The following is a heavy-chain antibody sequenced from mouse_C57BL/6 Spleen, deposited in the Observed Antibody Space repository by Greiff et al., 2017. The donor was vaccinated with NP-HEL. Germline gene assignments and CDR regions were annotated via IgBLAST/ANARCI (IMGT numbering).Heavy chain of an antibody. CDR2: IYWDDDK. D-gene: IGHD1-1*01. CDR3: ARRAGDYGSPYAMDY. J-gene: IGHJ4*01. V-gene: IGHV8-12*01. CDR1: GFSLSTSGMG. Sequence: QVTLKESGPGILQSSQTLSLTCSFSGFSLSTSGMGVSWIRQPSGKGLEWLAHIYWDDDKRYNPSLKSRLTISKDTSRNQVFLKITSVDTADTATYYCARRAGDYGSPYAMDYWGQGTSVTVSS.